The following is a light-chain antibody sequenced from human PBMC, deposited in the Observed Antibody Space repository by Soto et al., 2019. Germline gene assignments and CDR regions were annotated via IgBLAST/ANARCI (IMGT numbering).Light chain of an antibody. CDR3: QQYYSYPGT. J-gene: IGKJ3*01. CDR1: QSVSSSY. CDR2: AAS. V-gene: IGKV1-8*01. Sequence: TQSPGTLSLSPGERATLSCRASQSVSSSYLAWYQQKPGKAPKLLIYAASTLQSGVPSRFSGSGSGTDFTLTISCLQSEDFATYYCQQYYSYPGTFGPGTKVDIK.